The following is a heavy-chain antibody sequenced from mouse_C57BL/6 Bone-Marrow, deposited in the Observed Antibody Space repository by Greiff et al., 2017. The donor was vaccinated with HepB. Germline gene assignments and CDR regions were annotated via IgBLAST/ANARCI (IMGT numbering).Heavy chain of an antibody. CDR2: IDPNSGGT. Sequence: QVQLQQSGAELVKPGASVKLSCKASGYTFTSYWMHWVKQRPGRGLEWIGRIDPNSGGTKYNEKFKSKATLTVDKPSSTAYMQLSSLTSEDSAVYYCAREGAYYSNLYAMDYWGQGTSVTVSS. D-gene: IGHD2-5*01. J-gene: IGHJ4*01. CDR3: AREGAYYSNLYAMDY. V-gene: IGHV1-72*01. CDR1: GYTFTSYW.